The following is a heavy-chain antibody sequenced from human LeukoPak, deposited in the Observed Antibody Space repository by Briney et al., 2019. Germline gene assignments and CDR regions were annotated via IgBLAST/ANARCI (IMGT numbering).Heavy chain of an antibody. V-gene: IGHV4-39*07. CDR2: IYYSGST. CDR3: ARRYYGSGSSIDY. Sequence: SETLSLTCTVSGGSISSSSYYWGWIRQPPGKGLEWIGSIYYSGSTNYNPSLKSRVTISVDTSKNQFSLKLSSVTAADTAVYYCARRYYGSGSSIDYWGQGTLVTVSS. CDR1: GGSISSSSYY. D-gene: IGHD3-10*01. J-gene: IGHJ4*02.